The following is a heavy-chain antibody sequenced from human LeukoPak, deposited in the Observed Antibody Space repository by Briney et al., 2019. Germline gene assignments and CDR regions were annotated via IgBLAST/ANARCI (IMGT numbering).Heavy chain of an antibody. CDR3: AGGRTGDDDAFDI. CDR1: GGSISSSSYY. V-gene: IGHV4-39*07. J-gene: IGHJ3*02. CDR2: IYHSGST. Sequence: SETLSLTCTVSGGSISSSSYYWGWIRQPPGKGLEWIGEIYHSGSTHYNPSLKSRVTISIDKSKNQFSLKLTSVTAADTAVYYCAGGRTGDDDAFDIWGLGTMVTVSS. D-gene: IGHD7-27*01.